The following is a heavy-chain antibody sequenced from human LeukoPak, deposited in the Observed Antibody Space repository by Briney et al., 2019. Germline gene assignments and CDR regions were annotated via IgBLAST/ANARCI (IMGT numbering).Heavy chain of an antibody. J-gene: IGHJ4*02. CDR1: GDSSSSGSFA. Sequence: PSETLSLTCGVSGDSSSSGSFAWSWVRQPPGKGLEWIGYISYSGSTYYNPSLKSRVTISVDTSKNQFSLKLSSVTAADTAVYYCARYYGGNSNFDYWGQGTLVTVSS. V-gene: IGHV4-30-4*01. CDR3: ARYYGGNSNFDY. CDR2: ISYSGST. D-gene: IGHD4-23*01.